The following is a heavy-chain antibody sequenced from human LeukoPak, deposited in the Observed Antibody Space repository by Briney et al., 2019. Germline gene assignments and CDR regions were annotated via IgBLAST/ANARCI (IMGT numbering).Heavy chain of an antibody. J-gene: IGHJ3*02. D-gene: IGHD1-7*01. V-gene: IGHV1-2*02. CDR2: INPNSGVT. CDR1: GYTFIGYF. CDR3: VRAVSGTLGGAFDI. Sequence: ASVKVSCKASGYTFIGYFILWMRQTPGQGLEWLAWINPNSGVTRYAQKFQDRVTMTRDTAAYMELSSLKSDDTAVYYCVRAVSGTLGGAFDIWGQGTAVTVSS.